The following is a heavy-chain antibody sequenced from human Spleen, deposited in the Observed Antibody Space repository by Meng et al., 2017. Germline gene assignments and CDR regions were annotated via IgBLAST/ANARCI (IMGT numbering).Heavy chain of an antibody. CDR2: ISSSGTII. D-gene: IGHD3-22*01. CDR3: AKHRDYYDGSGFYYVGRFDP. V-gene: IGHV3-11*04. J-gene: IGHJ5*02. CDR1: GFTFSDYY. Sequence: GESLKISCAASGFTFSDYYMSWIRQAPGKGLESISYISSSGTIIYYADSVKGRFTISRDNAKNSLYLQMNSLRAEDTAVYYCAKHRDYYDGSGFYYVGRFDPWGQGTLVTVSS.